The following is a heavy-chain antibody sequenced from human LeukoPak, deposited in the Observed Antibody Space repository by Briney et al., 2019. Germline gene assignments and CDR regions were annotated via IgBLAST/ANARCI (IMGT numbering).Heavy chain of an antibody. J-gene: IGHJ3*01. CDR2: VYYTGTT. CDR1: GGSLTPYY. D-gene: IGHD6-13*01. CDR3: VRDVFEGTTIAHCFEV. V-gene: IGHV4-59*01. Sequence: PSETLSLTCAVSGGSLTPYYWSWIRQTPEKGLEWIGYVYYTGTTFYNPFLKSRVTMSVDVSSNEFSLRLRSVTAADTAVYYCVRDVFEGTTIAHCFEVWGQGTVVTVSS.